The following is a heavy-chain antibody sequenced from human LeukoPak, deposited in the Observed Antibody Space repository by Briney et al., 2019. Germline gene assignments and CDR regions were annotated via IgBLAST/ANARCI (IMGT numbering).Heavy chain of an antibody. CDR2: ISTNDRTT. D-gene: IGHD3-22*01. CDR1: GFILSDYY. V-gene: IGHV3-11*04. J-gene: IGHJ4*02. CDR3: ARESYSSGYYYDY. Sequence: GGSLRLSCAASGFILSDYYMSWIRQAPGKGLEWVAYISTNDRTTYYADSVKGRFTISRDNAKNSLYLQMNRLRAEDTAVYYCARESYSSGYYYDYWGQGTLVTVSS.